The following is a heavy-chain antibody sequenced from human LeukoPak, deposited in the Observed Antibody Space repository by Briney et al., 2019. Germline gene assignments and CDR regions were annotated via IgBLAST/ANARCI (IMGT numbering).Heavy chain of an antibody. Sequence: GGSLRLSCAASGFTFDDYGMSWVRQAPGKGLEWVSAISGSGGSTYYADSVKGRFTISRDNSKNTLYLQMNSLRAEDTAVYYCAGLPAYYYDTSGFYFDYWGQGTLVTVSS. J-gene: IGHJ4*02. D-gene: IGHD3-22*01. CDR3: AGLPAYYYDTSGFYFDY. CDR2: ISGSGGST. V-gene: IGHV3-23*01. CDR1: GFTFDDYG.